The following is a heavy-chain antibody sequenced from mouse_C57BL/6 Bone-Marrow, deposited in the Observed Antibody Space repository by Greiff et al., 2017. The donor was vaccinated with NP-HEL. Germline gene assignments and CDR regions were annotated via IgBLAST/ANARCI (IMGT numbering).Heavy chain of an antibody. CDR2: LWTGGGT. J-gene: IGHJ3*01. Sequence: VKLVASGPGLVAPSQSLSITCTVSGFSLTSYAISWVRQPPGKGLEWLGVLWTGGGTNYNSALKSRLSISKDNSKSQVFLKMNSLQTDDTARYYCARSWFAYWGQGTLVTVSA. V-gene: IGHV2-9-1*01. CDR1: GFSLTSYA. CDR3: ARSWFAY.